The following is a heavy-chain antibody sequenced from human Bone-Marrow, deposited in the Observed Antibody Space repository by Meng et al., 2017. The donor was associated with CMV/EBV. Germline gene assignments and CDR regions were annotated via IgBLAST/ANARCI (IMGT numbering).Heavy chain of an antibody. CDR2: ISSSGSTI. D-gene: IGHD6-13*01. CDR1: GFTFSSYE. Sequence: GGSLTLSCAASGFTFSSYEMNWVRQAPGKGLEWVSYISSSGSTIYYADSVKGRFTISRDNSKNMLYLQMNSLRSDDTAVYYCARGATGYSSLNWFDPWGQGTLVTVSS. CDR3: ARGATGYSSLNWFDP. V-gene: IGHV3-48*03. J-gene: IGHJ5*02.